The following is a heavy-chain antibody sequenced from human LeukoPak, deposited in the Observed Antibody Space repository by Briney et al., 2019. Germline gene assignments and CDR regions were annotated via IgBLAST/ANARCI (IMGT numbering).Heavy chain of an antibody. D-gene: IGHD2-15*01. Sequence: GGSLRLSCAASGFTFSSYWMSWVRQAPGKGLEWVANIKQDGSEKYYVDSVKGRFTISRDNAKNSLYLQMNSLRAEDTAVYYCAREDKWSSFFFDYWGQGTLVTVSS. CDR2: IKQDGSEK. CDR1: GFTFSSYW. V-gene: IGHV3-7*01. J-gene: IGHJ4*02. CDR3: AREDKWSSFFFDY.